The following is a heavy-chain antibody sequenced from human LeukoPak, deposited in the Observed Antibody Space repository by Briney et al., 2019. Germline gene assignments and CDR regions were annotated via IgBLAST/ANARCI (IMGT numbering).Heavy chain of an antibody. J-gene: IGHJ3*02. CDR3: ARGRGYDDILTGPADASDI. CDR1: GGSISSYY. CDR2: INHSGST. D-gene: IGHD3-9*01. Sequence: PSETLSLTCTVSGGSISSYYWSWIRQPPGKGLEWIGEINHSGSTNYNPSLKSRVTISVDTSKNQFSLKLSSVTDADTAVFYCARGRGYDDILTGPADASDIWGQGTTVTVSS. V-gene: IGHV4-34*01.